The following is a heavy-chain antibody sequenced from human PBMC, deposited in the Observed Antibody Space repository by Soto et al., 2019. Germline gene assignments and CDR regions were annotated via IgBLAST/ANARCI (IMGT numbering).Heavy chain of an antibody. Sequence: SETLSLTCTVSGDSINSGDYYWSWIRQHPGKGLEWIGYIHYSGDTYYQSSLKSRLTISLDTSKNQFSLELTSVTAADTAVYYCARDLCPLGSRSPCPTYGLDVWGQGTTVTVSS. J-gene: IGHJ6*02. CDR3: ARDLCPLGSRSPCPTYGLDV. D-gene: IGHD3-10*01. CDR1: GDSINSGDYY. V-gene: IGHV4-31*03. CDR2: IHYSGDT.